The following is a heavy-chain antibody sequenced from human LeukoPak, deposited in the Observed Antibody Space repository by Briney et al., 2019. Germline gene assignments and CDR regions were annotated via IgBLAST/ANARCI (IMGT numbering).Heavy chain of an antibody. J-gene: IGHJ6*02. Sequence: GGSLRLSCAASGFTFSSYAMSWVRQAPGKGLEWVSAISGSGGSTYYADSVKGRFTISRDNSKNTLYLQMNSLRAEDTAVYYCAKAKGVAGPYYYYGMDVWGQGTTVTASS. CDR3: AKAKGVAGPYYYYGMDV. CDR1: GFTFSSYA. CDR2: ISGSGGST. V-gene: IGHV3-23*01. D-gene: IGHD6-19*01.